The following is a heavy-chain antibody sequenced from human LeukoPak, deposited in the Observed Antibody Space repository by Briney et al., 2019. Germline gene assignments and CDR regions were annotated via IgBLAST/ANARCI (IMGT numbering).Heavy chain of an antibody. Sequence: GGSLRPSCAASGFTFSSYAMSWVRQAPGKGLEWVSAISGSGGSTYYADSVKGRFTISRDNSKNTLYLQMNSLRAEDTAVYYCAKDRTYSSAPESRDYWGQGTLVTVSS. D-gene: IGHD3-22*01. V-gene: IGHV3-23*01. J-gene: IGHJ4*02. CDR3: AKDRTYSSAPESRDY. CDR2: ISGSGGST. CDR1: GFTFSSYA.